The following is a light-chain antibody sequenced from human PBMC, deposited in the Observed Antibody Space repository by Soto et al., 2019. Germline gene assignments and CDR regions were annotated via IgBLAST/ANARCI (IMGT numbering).Light chain of an antibody. J-gene: IGKJ4*01. V-gene: IGKV3-11*01. CDR2: DAS. CDR1: QSVSSC. CDR3: QQRSNWPLT. Sequence: EIVLTQSPATLSLSPGERATLSCRASQSVSSCLAWYQQKHGQAPRLLIYDASNRATGIPARFSGSGSETDFTLTISSLEPEDFAVYYCQQRSNWPLTFGGGTKVEIK.